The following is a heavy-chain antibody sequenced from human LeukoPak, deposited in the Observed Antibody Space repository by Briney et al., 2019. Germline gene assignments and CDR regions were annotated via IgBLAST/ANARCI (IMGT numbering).Heavy chain of an antibody. CDR2: INHSGST. CDR3: ARGTYTARSPPLVY. V-gene: IGHV4-34*01. D-gene: IGHD3-16*01. Sequence: SETLSLSCAVYGGSFSGYYWSWIRQPPGKGLEWIGEINHSGSTNYNPSLKSRVTISVDTSKNQFSLKLSSVTAADTAVYYCARGTYTARSPPLVYWGQGTLVTVSS. J-gene: IGHJ4*02. CDR1: GGSFSGYY.